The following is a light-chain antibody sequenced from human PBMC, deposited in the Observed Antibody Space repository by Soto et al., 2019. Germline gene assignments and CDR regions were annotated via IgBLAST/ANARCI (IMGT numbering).Light chain of an antibody. CDR2: DAS. V-gene: IGKV3-15*01. CDR1: QSVSSK. J-gene: IGKJ4*01. CDR3: QPYNNWPLT. Sequence: IVVTQSPGTLSLSPGERATLSCRASQSVSSKLAWYQHKSGQAPRLLIFDASSRATGVPTRFSGSRSGAEFTLTINSLQSEDFAVYYCQPYNNWPLTFGGGTKVDIK.